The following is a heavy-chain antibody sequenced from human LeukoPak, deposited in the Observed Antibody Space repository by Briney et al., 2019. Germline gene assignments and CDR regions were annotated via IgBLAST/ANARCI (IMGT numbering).Heavy chain of an antibody. CDR2: INGDGRNI. CDR1: GFTFSSYW. Sequence: GGSLRLSCVASGFTFSSYWMHWVRQDPRKGLAWVSRINGDGRNINYADSVRGRFTISRDNAKNTLFLQMNTLRVEDTAVYYCTRDLMDYDVSTGLHHYYMDVWGQGTTVTVSS. V-gene: IGHV3-74*01. CDR3: TRDLMDYDVSTGLHHYYMDV. J-gene: IGHJ6*02. D-gene: IGHD3-9*01.